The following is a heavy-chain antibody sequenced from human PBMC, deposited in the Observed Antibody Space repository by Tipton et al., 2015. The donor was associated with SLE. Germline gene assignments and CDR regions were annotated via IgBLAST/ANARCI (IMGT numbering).Heavy chain of an antibody. CDR3: SKDYGGSAY. CDR2: IGLSDSDT. V-gene: IGHV3-23*01. J-gene: IGHJ4*02. Sequence: SLRLSCAVSGFTFSSYAMNWVRQAPGKGLEWVSSIGLSDSDTYYADSVKGRFTISRDNSKNTLYLQMNSLRAEDTAIYYCSKDYGGSAYWGQGTLVTVSS. CDR1: GFTFSSYA. D-gene: IGHD4/OR15-4a*01.